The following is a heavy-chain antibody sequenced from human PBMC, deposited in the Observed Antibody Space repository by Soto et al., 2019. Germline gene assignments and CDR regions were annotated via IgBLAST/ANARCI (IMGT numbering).Heavy chain of an antibody. CDR3: ASSKSGGSYYFDY. D-gene: IGHD1-26*01. CDR1: GGSISSTDW. Sequence: QVQLQESGPGLVKPSGTLSLTCAVSGGSISSTDWWSWVRQPPGKGLEWIGEIYHGGSTNYNPSLKSRVTISVDRSKNQFSLKLTSVTAADTAVNYCASSKSGGSYYFDYWGQGTLVTVSS. V-gene: IGHV4-4*02. CDR2: IYHGGST. J-gene: IGHJ4*02.